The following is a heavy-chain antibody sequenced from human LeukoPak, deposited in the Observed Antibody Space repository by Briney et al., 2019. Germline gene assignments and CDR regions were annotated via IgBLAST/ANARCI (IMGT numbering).Heavy chain of an antibody. CDR1: GGCISNTRYY. CDR3: AKPGKTLLTYDFDY. J-gene: IGHJ4*02. V-gene: IGHV4-39*07. Sequence: PSETLSLTCTVSGGCISNTRYYSGWIRQPPGKGLDWTGSFYYDMSTYYNPSLNNRGTISVDMTKNQFSLKLISVTAADSAVYYCAKPGKTLLTYDFDYWGQGTLVTVYS. D-gene: IGHD1-14*01. CDR2: FYYDMST.